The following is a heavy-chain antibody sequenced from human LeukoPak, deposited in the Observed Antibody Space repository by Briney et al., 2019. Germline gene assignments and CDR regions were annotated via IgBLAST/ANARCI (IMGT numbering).Heavy chain of an antibody. CDR3: ARDRGYCSSTSCTYYFDY. Sequence: SETLSLTCAVYGGSFSVNYWSWIRQPPGKGLEWIGEINQSGSTNYNPSLKSRVSISLDTSKNHFSLKLSSVTAADTAMYYCARDRGYCSSTSCTYYFDYWGQGTLVTVSS. D-gene: IGHD2-2*01. J-gene: IGHJ4*02. V-gene: IGHV4-34*01. CDR2: INQSGST. CDR1: GGSFSVNY.